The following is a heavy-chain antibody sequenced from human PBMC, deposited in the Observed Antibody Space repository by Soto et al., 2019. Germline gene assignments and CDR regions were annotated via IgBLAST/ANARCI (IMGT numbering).Heavy chain of an antibody. CDR2: IWYDGSNK. CDR3: ARASTDIVVVVAADGPDY. V-gene: IGHV3-33*01. D-gene: IGHD2-15*01. J-gene: IGHJ4*02. Sequence: GGSLRLSCAASGFTFSSYGMHWVRQAPGKGLEWVAVIWYDGSNKYYADSVKGRFTISRDNSKNTLYLQMNSLRAEDTAVYYCARASTDIVVVVAADGPDYWGQGTLVTVSS. CDR1: GFTFSSYG.